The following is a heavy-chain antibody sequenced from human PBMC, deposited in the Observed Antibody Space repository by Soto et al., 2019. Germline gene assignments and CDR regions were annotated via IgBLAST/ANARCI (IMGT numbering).Heavy chain of an antibody. Sequence: EVQLVESGGGLVRPGRSLRLSCAASGFRFDDYAMHWVRQPPGKGLEWVSGISWNSGSSDYADSVKGRFTISRDNAKNSLHLQRNSLRAEDTALYYCAKDLEDGDRHTYWYFDLWGRGTPVTVSS. V-gene: IGHV3-9*01. CDR3: AKDLEDGDRHTYWYFDL. J-gene: IGHJ2*01. CDR2: ISWNSGSS. D-gene: IGHD4-17*01. CDR1: GFRFDDYA.